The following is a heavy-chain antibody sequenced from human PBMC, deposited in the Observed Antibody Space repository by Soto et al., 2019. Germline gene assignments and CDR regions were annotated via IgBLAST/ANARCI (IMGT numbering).Heavy chain of an antibody. Sequence: SETLSLTCAVYGGSFSGYYWSWIRQPPGKGLEWIGEINHSGTSNYNPSLKSRVTISVDTSKNQFSLKLSSVTAADTAVYYCTRHAIGVVVPAAIRNWGQGSLVTVSS. CDR1: GGSFSGYY. CDR3: TRHAIGVVVPAAIRN. CDR2: INHSGTS. D-gene: IGHD2-15*01. V-gene: IGHV4-34*01. J-gene: IGHJ4*02.